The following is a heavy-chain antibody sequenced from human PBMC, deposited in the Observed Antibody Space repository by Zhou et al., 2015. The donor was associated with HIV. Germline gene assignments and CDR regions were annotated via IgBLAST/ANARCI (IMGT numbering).Heavy chain of an antibody. CDR1: EGTFNIYS. D-gene: IGHD6-13*01. Sequence: QVQLVQSGAQVKRPGSSVRVSCKPSEGTFNIYSLSWVRQAPGQGLEWMGVFLPMYGVRNYAQKFQGRVTITADESTSTAYMELSSLRSEDTAVYYCASKSSMDIWGQGTMVTVSS. CDR3: ASKSSMDI. J-gene: IGHJ3*02. CDR2: FLPMYGVR. V-gene: IGHV1-69*01.